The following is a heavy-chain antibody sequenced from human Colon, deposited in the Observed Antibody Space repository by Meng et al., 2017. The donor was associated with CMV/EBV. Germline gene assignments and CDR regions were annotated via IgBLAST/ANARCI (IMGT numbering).Heavy chain of an antibody. V-gene: IGHV3-7*01. CDR1: GFTYGNYW. CDR2: INQGGSDT. Sequence: GGSLRLSCAVSGFTYGNYWMTWVRQAPEKGLEWVAIINQGGSDTYYADSVKGRFTISRDNAKNSLYLQMNSLRGEDTAVYYCARHECSKSNCYDYWGQGSLVTVSS. CDR3: ARHECSKSNCYDY. D-gene: IGHD2-2*01. J-gene: IGHJ4*02.